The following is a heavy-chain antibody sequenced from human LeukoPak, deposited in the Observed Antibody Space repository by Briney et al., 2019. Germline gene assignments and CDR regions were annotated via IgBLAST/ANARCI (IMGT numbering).Heavy chain of an antibody. J-gene: IGHJ3*02. CDR3: ARVGGYDSSGYYHDAFDI. V-gene: IGHV1-46*01. CDR1: GYTFTSYY. CDR2: INPSGGST. Sequence: ASVKVSCKASGYTFTSYYMHWVRQAPGQGLEWMGIINPSGGSTSYAQKFQGRVTMTRDTSTSTVYMELSSLRSEDTAVYYCARVGGYDSSGYYHDAFDIWGQGTMVTVSS. D-gene: IGHD3-22*01.